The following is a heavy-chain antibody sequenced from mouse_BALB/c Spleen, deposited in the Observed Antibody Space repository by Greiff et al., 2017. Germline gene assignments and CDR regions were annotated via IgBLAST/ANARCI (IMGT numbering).Heavy chain of an antibody. D-gene: IGHD3-1*01. CDR1: GYNFTSYW. Sequence: QVQLQQPGAELVKPGTSVKLSCKASGYNFTSYWINWVKLRPGQGLEWIGDIYPGSGSTNYNEKFKSKATLTVDTSSSTAYMQLSSLASEDSALYYCARSGAIDYWGQGTSVTVSS. CDR2: IYPGSGST. J-gene: IGHJ4*01. V-gene: IGHV1-55*01. CDR3: ARSGAIDY.